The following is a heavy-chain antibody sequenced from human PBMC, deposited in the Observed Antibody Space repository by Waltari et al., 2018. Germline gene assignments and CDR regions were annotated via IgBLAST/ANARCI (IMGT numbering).Heavy chain of an antibody. V-gene: IGHV3-23*01. D-gene: IGHD2-8*02. J-gene: IGHJ4*02. CDR2: IDRWGAGI. CDR3: ATSLGYSTGWYDFSVDY. CDR1: GLRFDPEG. Sequence: EVELSQAGVGLARPWESLRLPCVASGLRFDPEGMRVGRQCPGKGLAWIANIDRWGAGIQYADSVRGRVSISRDNSRNTLYLQMDSLRVDDTAVYYCATSLGYSTGWYDFSVDYWGQGAPVTVSP.